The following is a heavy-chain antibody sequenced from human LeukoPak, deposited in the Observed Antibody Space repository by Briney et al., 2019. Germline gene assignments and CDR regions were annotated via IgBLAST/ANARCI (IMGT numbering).Heavy chain of an antibody. J-gene: IGHJ6*02. V-gene: IGHV3-23*01. CDR2: ISKSGDHT. Sequence: GGSLRLSCAVSGLTFNNYAMSWVRQAPGKGLEWVSAISKSGDHTYYAASAKGRFTIYRDNSENTQYLQMNSLRAEDTAVYYCATSWGPDTSAFRWGRDGMDVWGQGTTVIVS. CDR3: ATSWGPDTSAFRWGRDGMDV. D-gene: IGHD3-16*01. CDR1: GLTFNNYA.